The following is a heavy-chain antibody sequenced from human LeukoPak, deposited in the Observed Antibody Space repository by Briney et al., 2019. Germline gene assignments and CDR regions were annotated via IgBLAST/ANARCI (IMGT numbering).Heavy chain of an antibody. V-gene: IGHV3-66*01. J-gene: IGHJ5*02. CDR1: EFSVGSNY. CDR2: IYSGGST. Sequence: GGSLRLSCAASEFSVGSNYMTWVRQAPGKGLEWVSLIYSGGSTYYADSVKGRFTISRDNAKNSLYLQMNSLRAEDTAVYYCARVMVRGVYNWFDPWGQGTLVTVSS. D-gene: IGHD3-10*01. CDR3: ARVMVRGVYNWFDP.